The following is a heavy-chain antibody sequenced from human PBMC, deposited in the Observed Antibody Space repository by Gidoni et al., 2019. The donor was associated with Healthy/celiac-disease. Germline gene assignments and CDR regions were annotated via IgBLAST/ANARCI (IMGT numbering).Heavy chain of an antibody. CDR1: GFTFSGSS. D-gene: IGHD2-21*01. V-gene: IGHV3-21*01. Sequence: EVQLVESVGGLVKPGGSLRLSCAASGFTFSGSSMNWVRQAPGKGLDWVSSISSSSSYIYYADSVKGRFTISRDNAKNSLYLQMNSLRAEDTAVYYCARGIAGGDQHWGQGTLVTVSS. CDR3: ARGIAGGDQH. CDR2: ISSSSSYI. J-gene: IGHJ1*01.